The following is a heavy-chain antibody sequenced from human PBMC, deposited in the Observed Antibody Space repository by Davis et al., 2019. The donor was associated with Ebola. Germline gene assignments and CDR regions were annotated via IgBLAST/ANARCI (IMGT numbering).Heavy chain of an antibody. V-gene: IGHV1-18*01. D-gene: IGHD6-19*01. Sequence: ASVKVSCKASGYTFTSYGISWVRQAPGQGLEWMGWISAYNGNTNYAQKLQGRVTMTTDTSTSTAYMELRSLRSDDTAVYYCAREPQTYSSGWTPFDYWGQGTLVTVSS. CDR2: ISAYNGNT. J-gene: IGHJ4*02. CDR3: AREPQTYSSGWTPFDY. CDR1: GYTFTSYG.